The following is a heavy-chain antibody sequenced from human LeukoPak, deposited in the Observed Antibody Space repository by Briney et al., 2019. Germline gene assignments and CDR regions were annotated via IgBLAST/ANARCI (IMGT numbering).Heavy chain of an antibody. V-gene: IGHV3-11*01. CDR1: GFTFSDYY. Sequence: HGGSLRLSCAASGFTFSDYYMSWIRQAPGKGLEWVSYISSSGSTIYYADSVKGRFTISRDNAENSLYLQMNSLRAEDTAVYYCASLAAAGWSTIDYWGQGTLVTVSS. CDR2: ISSSGSTI. D-gene: IGHD6-13*01. CDR3: ASLAAAGWSTIDY. J-gene: IGHJ4*02.